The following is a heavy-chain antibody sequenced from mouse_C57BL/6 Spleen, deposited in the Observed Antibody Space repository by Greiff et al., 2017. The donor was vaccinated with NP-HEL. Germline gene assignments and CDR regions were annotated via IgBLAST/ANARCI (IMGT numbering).Heavy chain of an antibody. Sequence: VQLQQSGPVLVKPGASVKMSCKASGYTFTDYYMNWVKQSHGKSLEWIGVINPYNGGTSYNQKFKGKATLTVDKSSSTAYMELNSLTSEDSAVYYCARGVGTNLDYWGQGTTLTVSS. J-gene: IGHJ2*01. CDR3: ARGVGTNLDY. CDR1: GYTFTDYY. CDR2: INPYNGGT. V-gene: IGHV1-19*01. D-gene: IGHD1-1*01.